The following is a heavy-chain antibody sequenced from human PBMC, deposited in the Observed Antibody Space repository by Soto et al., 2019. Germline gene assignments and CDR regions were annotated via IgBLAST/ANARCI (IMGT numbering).Heavy chain of an antibody. CDR1: GGSFSGYY. CDR2: INHSGST. V-gene: IGHV4-34*01. D-gene: IGHD3-10*01. Sequence: PSETLSLTCAVYGGSFSGYYWSWIRQPPGKGLEWIGEINHSGSTNYNPSLKSRVTISVDTSKNQFSLKLSSVTAADTAVYYCARQQFGYYYGSGSYLYYYYMDVWGKGTTVTVSS. CDR3: ARQQFGYYYGSGSYLYYYYMDV. J-gene: IGHJ6*03.